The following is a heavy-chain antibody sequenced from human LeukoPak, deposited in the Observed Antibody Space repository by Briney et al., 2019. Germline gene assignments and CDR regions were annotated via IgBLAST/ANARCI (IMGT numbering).Heavy chain of an antibody. V-gene: IGHV4-30-4*01. J-gene: IGHJ3*02. D-gene: IGHD4-23*01. Sequence: SETLSLTCTVSGGSISSGDYYWSWIRQPPGKGLEWIGYIYYSGSTYYNPSLKSRVAISVDTSKNQFSLKLSSVTAADTAVYYCAREPTTVVTPLGYAFDIWGQGTMVTVSS. CDR3: AREPTTVVTPLGYAFDI. CDR2: IYYSGST. CDR1: GGSISSGDYY.